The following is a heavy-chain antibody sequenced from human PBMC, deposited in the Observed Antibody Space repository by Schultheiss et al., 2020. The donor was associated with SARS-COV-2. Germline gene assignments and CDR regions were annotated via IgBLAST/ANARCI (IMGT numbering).Heavy chain of an antibody. D-gene: IGHD4-17*01. V-gene: IGHV2-70*16. Sequence: QTLSLTCAVYGGSFSGYYWSWIRQPPGKALEWLARIDWDDDKFYSTSLKTRLTISKDTSKNQVVLTMTNMDPVDTATYYCARTFYGDHLDYWGQGTLVTVSS. CDR3: ARTFYGDHLDY. CDR1: GGSFSGYY. CDR2: IDWDDDK. J-gene: IGHJ4*02.